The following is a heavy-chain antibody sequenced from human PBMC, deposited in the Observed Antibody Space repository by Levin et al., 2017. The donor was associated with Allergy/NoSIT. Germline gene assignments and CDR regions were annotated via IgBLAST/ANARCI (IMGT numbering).Heavy chain of an antibody. CDR3: ARERGYYDSSGSLDY. CDR1: GGSISNYY. D-gene: IGHD3-22*01. CDR2: IYYSGST. J-gene: IGHJ4*02. Sequence: SETLSLTCTVSGGSISNYYWSWIRQSPGKGLEWIGYIYYSGSTNYDPSLKSRVTISVDTSKNQFSLKLSSVTAADTAVYYCARERGYYDSSGSLDYWGQGTLVTVSS. V-gene: IGHV4-59*01.